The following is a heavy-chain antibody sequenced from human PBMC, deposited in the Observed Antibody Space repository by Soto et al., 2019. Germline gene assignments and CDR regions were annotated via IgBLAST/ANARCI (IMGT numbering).Heavy chain of an antibody. CDR3: ARVGGSGGNDY. J-gene: IGHJ4*02. Sequence: SDTLSLTCAVSGGSLSSSNRWRWVRQPPAKGLEGIGEIYHSGSTNYNASLKSRVTISVDKSKNQFSLKLSSVTADDTAVYYCARVGGSGGNDYWGQGTLVTVS. CDR1: GGSLSSSNR. V-gene: IGHV4-4*02. CDR2: IYHSGST. D-gene: IGHD3-10*01.